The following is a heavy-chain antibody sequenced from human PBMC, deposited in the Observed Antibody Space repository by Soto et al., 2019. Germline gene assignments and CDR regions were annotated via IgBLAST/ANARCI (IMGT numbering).Heavy chain of an antibody. CDR2: FDPEDGET. D-gene: IGHD6-6*01. CDR1: GYTLTELS. Sequence: GASVKVSCKVSGYTLTELSMHWVRQAPGKGPEWMGGFDPEDGETIYAQKFQGRVTMTEDTSTDTAYMELSSLRSEDTAVYYCATVRTYSSSSAVAFDIWGQGTMVTVSS. J-gene: IGHJ3*02. CDR3: ATVRTYSSSSAVAFDI. V-gene: IGHV1-24*01.